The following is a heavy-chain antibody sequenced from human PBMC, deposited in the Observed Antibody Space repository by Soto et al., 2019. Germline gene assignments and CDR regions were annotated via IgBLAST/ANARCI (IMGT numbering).Heavy chain of an antibody. Sequence: SETLSLTCSVSGAALNSGNYYWSWIRQVPGKGLEWIGHIYVTGAVDYNPSLRDRITISQGTSERQFSLSLRLVTAADTAVYYCERLRIATNNYKWFDPWGQGTLVTVSS. CDR3: ERLRIATNNYKWFDP. D-gene: IGHD1-20*01. J-gene: IGHJ5*02. V-gene: IGHV4-31*03. CDR1: GAALNSGNYY. CDR2: IYVTGAV.